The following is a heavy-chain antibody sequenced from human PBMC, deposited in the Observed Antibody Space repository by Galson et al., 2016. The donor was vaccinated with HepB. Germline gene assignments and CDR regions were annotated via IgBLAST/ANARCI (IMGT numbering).Heavy chain of an antibody. J-gene: IGHJ4*02. D-gene: IGHD2-2*01. CDR1: GFTFKYHA. CDR3: ARVSGPWVGVPAAKVYFDF. V-gene: IGHV3-23*01. CDR2: ISDGGTA. Sequence: SCAASGFTFKYHAMSWVRQAPGSGLEWVAVISDGGTAHYADSVKGRFTISRDNSKNTVYLQMDSLRAEDRAEYYCARVSGPWVGVPAAKVYFDFWGQGTLVIVSS.